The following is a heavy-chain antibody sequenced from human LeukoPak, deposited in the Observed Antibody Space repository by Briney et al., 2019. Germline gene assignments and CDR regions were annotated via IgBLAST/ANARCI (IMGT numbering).Heavy chain of an antibody. CDR1: GGSINSYY. CDR3: ARARDGHINNWFDP. CDR2: IYYSGST. V-gene: IGHV4-59*01. D-gene: IGHD5-24*01. Sequence: KSSETLSLTCTVSGGSINSYYWSWIRQPPGKGLEWIGYIYYSGSTNYNPFLKSRVTISVDTSKNQFSLKMSSVTAADTAVYYCARARDGHINNWFDPWGQGTLVTVSS. J-gene: IGHJ5*02.